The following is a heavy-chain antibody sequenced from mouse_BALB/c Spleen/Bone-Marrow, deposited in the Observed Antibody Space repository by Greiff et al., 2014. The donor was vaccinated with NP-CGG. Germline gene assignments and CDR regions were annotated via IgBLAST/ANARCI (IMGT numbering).Heavy chain of an antibody. V-gene: IGHV5-9-4*01. J-gene: IGHJ4*01. CDR3: TRDQFITTATRAMDY. D-gene: IGHD1-2*01. CDR2: ISSGGRYT. Sequence: VQLKESGGGLVKPGGSLKLSCAASGFTFSSYVMSWVRQSPEKGLEWVAEISSGGRYTYYPDTVTGRFTISRDNAKNTLYLEMSSLRSEDTAMYYCTRDQFITTATRAMDYWGQGTSVTVSS. CDR1: GFTFSSYV.